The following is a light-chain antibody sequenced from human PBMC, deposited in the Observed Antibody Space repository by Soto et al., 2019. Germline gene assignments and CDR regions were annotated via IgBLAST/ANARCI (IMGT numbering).Light chain of an antibody. Sequence: QSALTQPASVSGSPGQSITISCTGTSSDVGGYKFVSWYQQHSGKAPKLIIYEVSKRPSVVSNRFSGSKSGNTASLTISGLQPEDEADYYCISYTTSSTLYVFGTGTKLTVL. CDR3: ISYTTSSTLYV. J-gene: IGLJ1*01. CDR2: EVS. V-gene: IGLV2-14*01. CDR1: SSDVGGYKF.